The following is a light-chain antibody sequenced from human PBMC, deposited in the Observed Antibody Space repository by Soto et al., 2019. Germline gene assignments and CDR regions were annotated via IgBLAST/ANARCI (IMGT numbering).Light chain of an antibody. CDR1: QSVSSTF. Sequence: EVVLTQSPGTLSLSPGERATLSCRASQSVSSTFFAWYQQKPGQAPRLLMYAASRRETGIPDTFSGSGSGTDFTFTISRLEPEDFAVYYCQQYDSSPYSFGEGTKLEIK. CDR2: AAS. V-gene: IGKV3-20*01. J-gene: IGKJ2*03. CDR3: QQYDSSPYS.